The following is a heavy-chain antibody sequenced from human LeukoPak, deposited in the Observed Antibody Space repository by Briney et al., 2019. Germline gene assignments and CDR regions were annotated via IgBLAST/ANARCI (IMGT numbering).Heavy chain of an antibody. CDR3: ARGPSDSSSSHNFDY. V-gene: IGHV4-34*01. CDR1: GGSISSYY. Sequence: SETLSLTCTVSGGSISSYYWSWIRQPPGKGLEWIGEINHSGSTNYNPSLKSRVTISVDTSKNQFSLKLSSVTAADTAVYYCARGPSDSSSSHNFDYWGQGTLVTVSS. CDR2: INHSGST. D-gene: IGHD6-6*01. J-gene: IGHJ4*02.